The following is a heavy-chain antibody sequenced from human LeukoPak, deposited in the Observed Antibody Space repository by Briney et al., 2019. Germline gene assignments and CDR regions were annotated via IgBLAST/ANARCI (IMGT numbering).Heavy chain of an antibody. V-gene: IGHV1-8*01. CDR1: GYTFTSYD. D-gene: IGHD2-15*01. Sequence: GASVKVSCKVSGYTFTSYDINWVRQATGQGLEWMGWMNPNSGNTGYAQKFQGRVTMTRNTSISTAYMELSSLRSEDTAVYYCARGQHCSGGSCYGYYFDYWGQGTLVTVSS. CDR2: MNPNSGNT. J-gene: IGHJ4*02. CDR3: ARGQHCSGGSCYGYYFDY.